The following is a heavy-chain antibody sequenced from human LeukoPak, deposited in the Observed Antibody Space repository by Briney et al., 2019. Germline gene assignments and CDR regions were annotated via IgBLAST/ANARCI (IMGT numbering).Heavy chain of an antibody. CDR1: GFTFSNAW. J-gene: IGHJ4*02. CDR2: IKSKTDGGTT. D-gene: IGHD6-19*01. Sequence: GGSLRLSCAASGFTFSNAWMSWVRQAPGKGLEWVGRIKSKTDGGTTDYAAPVKGRFTISRDDSKNTLYLQMNSLKTEDTAVYYCARAGILGAVAGRLDYWGQGTLVTVSS. V-gene: IGHV3-15*01. CDR3: ARAGILGAVAGRLDY.